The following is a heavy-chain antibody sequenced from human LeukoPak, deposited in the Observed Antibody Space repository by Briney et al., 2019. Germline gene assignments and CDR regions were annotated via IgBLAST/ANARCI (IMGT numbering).Heavy chain of an antibody. CDR2: ICYSGST. V-gene: IGHV4-39*01. CDR3: GRHDRNRGSYYDFDY. J-gene: IGHJ4*02. CDR1: GGSISSSSYC. D-gene: IGHD1-26*01. Sequence: SETLSLTCTVSGGSISSSSYCWGWIRQPPGKGLEWIGSICYSGSTFYNPSLKSRVTLSVDTSKNQLSLKLSSVTAADTAVYYCGRHDRNRGSYYDFDYWGQGTLVTVSS.